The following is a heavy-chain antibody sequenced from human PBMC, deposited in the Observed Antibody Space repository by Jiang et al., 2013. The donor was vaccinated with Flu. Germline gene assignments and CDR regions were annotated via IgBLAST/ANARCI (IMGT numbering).Heavy chain of an antibody. Sequence: QGSGYSFSDYWIGWVRRCPGKASSGWGSSILMTLIPETVRLPGRVTLSADKSISTAYLQWGRLQASDTAIYYCARHSDHGRVSAFDIWGQGTVVTVSS. CDR2: SILMTLIP. CDR1: GYSFSDYW. V-gene: IGHV5-51*01. D-gene: IGHD1-14*01. CDR3: ARHSDHGRVSAFDI. J-gene: IGHJ3*02.